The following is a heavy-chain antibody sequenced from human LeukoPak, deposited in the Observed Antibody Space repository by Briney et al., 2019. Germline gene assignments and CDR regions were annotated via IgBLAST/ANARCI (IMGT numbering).Heavy chain of an antibody. V-gene: IGHV3-23*01. J-gene: IGHJ4*02. Sequence: GGSLRLSCAASGFTFSSYAMSWVRQAPGKGPEWVSAISGSGGSTYYADSVKGRFTISRDNSKNTLYLQMNSLRAEDTAVYYCAKTRFGESGFDYWGQGTLVTVSS. CDR1: GFTFSSYA. CDR2: ISGSGGST. D-gene: IGHD3-10*01. CDR3: AKTRFGESGFDY.